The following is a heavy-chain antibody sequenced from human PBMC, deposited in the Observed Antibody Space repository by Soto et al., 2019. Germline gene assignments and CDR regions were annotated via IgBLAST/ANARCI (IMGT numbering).Heavy chain of an antibody. Sequence: LRLSCAASGFTFSSYSMNWVRQAPGKGLEWVSYISSSSSTIYYADSVKGRFTISRDNAKNSLYLQMNSLRDEDTAVYYCARDRYSSSWYGDAFDIWGQGTMVTVSS. D-gene: IGHD6-13*01. CDR1: GFTFSSYS. CDR2: ISSSSSTI. J-gene: IGHJ3*02. V-gene: IGHV3-48*02. CDR3: ARDRYSSSWYGDAFDI.